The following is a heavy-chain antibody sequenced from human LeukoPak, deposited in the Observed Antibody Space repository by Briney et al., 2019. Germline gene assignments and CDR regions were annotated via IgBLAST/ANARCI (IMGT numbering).Heavy chain of an antibody. V-gene: IGHV4-59*08. D-gene: IGHD3-10*01. Sequence: SETLSLTCTVSGGSISSYYWSWIRQPPGKGLEWIGYIYYSGSTNYNPSLKSRVTISVDTSKNQFSLKLSSVTAADTAVYYCARSNPRGSGSYDYWGQGTLVTVSS. CDR1: GGSISSYY. J-gene: IGHJ4*02. CDR3: ARSNPRGSGSYDY. CDR2: IYYSGST.